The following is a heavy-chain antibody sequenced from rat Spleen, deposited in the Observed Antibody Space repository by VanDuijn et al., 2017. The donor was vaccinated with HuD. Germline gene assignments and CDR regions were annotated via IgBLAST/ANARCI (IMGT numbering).Heavy chain of an antibody. CDR2: ISYDGCST. Sequence: EVQLVESGGGLVQPGRSLKLSCAASGFTFSDYYMAWVRQAPTKGLEWVASISYDGCSTFYRDSLRARFTISRDNAKSILYLQMDSLKSEDTATYYCARHGRGERTYYYVMDAWGQGTSVTFSS. D-gene: IGHD4-3*01. CDR1: GFTFSDYY. J-gene: IGHJ4*01. CDR3: ARHGRGERTYYYVMDA. V-gene: IGHV5-7*01.